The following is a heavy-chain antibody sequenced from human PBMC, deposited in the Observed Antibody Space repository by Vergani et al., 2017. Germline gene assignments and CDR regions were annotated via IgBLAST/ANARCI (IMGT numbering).Heavy chain of an antibody. Sequence: QVQLQQWGAGLLKPSETLSLTCAVYGGSFSGYYWSWIRQPPGKGLEWIGEINHSGSTNYNPSLKSRVTISVDTSKNQFSLKLSSVTAAATAVYYCARAILGYGSSTSCYTPYYYYYYYMDGWGKGRTVTVSS. V-gene: IGHV4-34*01. CDR3: ARAILGYGSSTSCYTPYYYYYYYMDG. CDR2: INHSGST. CDR1: GGSFSGYY. J-gene: IGHJ6*03. D-gene: IGHD2-2*02.